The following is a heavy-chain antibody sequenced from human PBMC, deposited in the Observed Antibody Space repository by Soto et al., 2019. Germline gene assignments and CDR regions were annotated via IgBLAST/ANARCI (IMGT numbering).Heavy chain of an antibody. D-gene: IGHD3-10*01. Sequence: QVQLVESGGGVAQPGRSLRLSCAASGFSFTSYAMHWVRQAPGKGLEWVALISNDGSNKHFADSVKGRFTISRDTSKNTLFLQLNSLTADDTAVYYCERETGYGSGRYTIGYWGQGTLVTVSS. CDR3: ERETGYGSGRYTIGY. CDR1: GFSFTSYA. V-gene: IGHV3-30-3*01. CDR2: ISNDGSNK. J-gene: IGHJ4*02.